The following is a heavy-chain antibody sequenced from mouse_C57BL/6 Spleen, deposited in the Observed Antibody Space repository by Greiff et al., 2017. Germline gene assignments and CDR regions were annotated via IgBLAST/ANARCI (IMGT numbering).Heavy chain of an antibody. V-gene: IGHV1-52*01. CDR2: IDPSDSDT. Sequence: VQLQQPGAELVRPGSSVKLSCKASGYTFTSYWMHWVKQRPIQGLEWIGNIDPSDSDTHYNEKFKDKATLTVDKSSSTAYTQLSSLTSEDSAVYYCARLPHFDYWGQGTTLTVSS. J-gene: IGHJ2*01. D-gene: IGHD5-5*01. CDR3: ARLPHFDY. CDR1: GYTFTSYW.